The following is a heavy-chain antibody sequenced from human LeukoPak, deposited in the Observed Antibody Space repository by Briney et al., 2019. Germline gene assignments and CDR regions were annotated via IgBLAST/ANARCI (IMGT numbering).Heavy chain of an antibody. J-gene: IGHJ4*02. D-gene: IGHD6-19*01. V-gene: IGHV3-23*01. Sequence: PGGSLRLSCAASGFTFSSYAMSWVRQAPGKGLEWVSAISGSGGSTYYADSVKGRFTISGDNSKNTLYLQMNSLRAEDTAVYYCAKERRYSSGWYDLFDYWGQGTLVTVSS. CDR1: GFTFSSYA. CDR3: AKERRYSSGWYDLFDY. CDR2: ISGSGGST.